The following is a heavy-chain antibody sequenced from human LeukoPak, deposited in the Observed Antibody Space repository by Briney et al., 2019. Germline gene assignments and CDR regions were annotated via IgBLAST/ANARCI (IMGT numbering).Heavy chain of an antibody. V-gene: IGHV1-46*01. CDR3: ARDSNWFDP. J-gene: IGHJ5*02. CDR2: INPSGGST. Sequence: ASVKVSCKASGYTFTSSYMDWVRQAPGQGLEWMGIINPSGGSTSYAQKFQGRVTMTRDMSTSTVYMELSSLRSEDTAVYYCARDSNWFDPWGQGTLVTVSS. CDR1: GYTFTSSY.